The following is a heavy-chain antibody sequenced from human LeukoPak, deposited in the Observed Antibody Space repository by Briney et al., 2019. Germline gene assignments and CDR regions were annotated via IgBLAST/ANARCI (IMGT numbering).Heavy chain of an antibody. V-gene: IGHV1-18*01. CDR2: ISAYNGNT. CDR1: GYTFTSYG. D-gene: IGHD3-22*01. J-gene: IGHJ4*02. Sequence: ASVKVSCKASGYTFTSYGISWVRQAPGQGLEWMGWISAYNGNTNYAQKLQGRVTMTTDTSTSTAYMELRSLRSDDTAVYYCARFSSYYDSSLHYVDHWGQGTLVSVSA. CDR3: ARFSSYYDSSLHYVDH.